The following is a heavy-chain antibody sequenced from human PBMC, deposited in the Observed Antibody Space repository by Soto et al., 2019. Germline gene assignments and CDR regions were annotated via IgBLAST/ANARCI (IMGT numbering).Heavy chain of an antibody. D-gene: IGHD6-13*01. Sequence: SETLSLTCTVSGGSISSGGYYWSWIRQPPGKGLEWIGYIYYSGSTYYNPSLKSRVTISVDTSKNQFSLKLSSVTAADTAVYYCARLAAGLDAFDIWGQGTMVTVSS. J-gene: IGHJ3*02. CDR1: GGSISSGGYY. V-gene: IGHV4-39*01. CDR2: IYYSGST. CDR3: ARLAAGLDAFDI.